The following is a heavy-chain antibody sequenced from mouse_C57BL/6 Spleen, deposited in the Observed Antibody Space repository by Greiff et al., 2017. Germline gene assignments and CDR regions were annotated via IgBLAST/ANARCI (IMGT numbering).Heavy chain of an antibody. Sequence: QVQLQQPGAELVKPGASVKLSCKASGYTFTSYWMQWVKQRPGQGLEWIGEIDPSDSYTNYNQKFKGKATLTVDTSSSTAYMQLSGLTSEDSAVYYCARESPNWDGIDDWGQGTTLTVSS. V-gene: IGHV1-50*01. J-gene: IGHJ2*01. CDR2: IDPSDSYT. CDR3: ARESPNWDGIDD. CDR1: GYTFTSYW. D-gene: IGHD4-1*01.